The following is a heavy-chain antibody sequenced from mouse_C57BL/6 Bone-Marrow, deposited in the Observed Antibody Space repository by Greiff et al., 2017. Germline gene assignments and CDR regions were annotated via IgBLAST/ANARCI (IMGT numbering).Heavy chain of an antibody. Sequence: EVQLQQSGAELVRPGASVKLSCTASGFNIKDDYMHWVKQRPEQGLEWIGWIDPENGDTECASKFQGKATITADTSSNTAYLQLSSLTAEDTAVYYCTTITTVVYWYFDVWGTGTTVTVSS. CDR2: IDPENGDT. CDR1: GFNIKDDY. J-gene: IGHJ1*03. CDR3: TTITTVVYWYFDV. D-gene: IGHD1-1*01. V-gene: IGHV14-4*01.